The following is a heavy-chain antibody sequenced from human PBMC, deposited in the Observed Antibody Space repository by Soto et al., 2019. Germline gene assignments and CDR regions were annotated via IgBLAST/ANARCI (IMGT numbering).Heavy chain of an antibody. Sequence: QVQLVESGGGVVQPGRSLRLSCAASGFTFSSYAMHWVRQAPGKGLEWVAVISYDGSNKYYADSVKGRFTISRDNSKNTLYLQMNSLRAEDTAVYYCARDPTDVLLWFTQDYYYYGMDVWGQGTTVTVSS. CDR1: GFTFSSYA. CDR2: ISYDGSNK. CDR3: ARDPTDVLLWFTQDYYYYGMDV. J-gene: IGHJ6*02. V-gene: IGHV3-30-3*01. D-gene: IGHD3-10*01.